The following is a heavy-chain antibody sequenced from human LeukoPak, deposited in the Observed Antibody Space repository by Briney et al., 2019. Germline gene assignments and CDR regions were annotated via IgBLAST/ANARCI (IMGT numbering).Heavy chain of an antibody. CDR2: INPYSGDT. J-gene: IGHJ4*02. Sequence: ASVKVSCKASGYTFTGYYIHWVRQAPGQGLEWMGWINPYSGDTIYAQKFQGRVTLTRDTSITTAYMELPRLRSDDTAVYYCAKRMVTRFYYFDYWGQGTLVTVSS. CDR3: AKRMVTRFYYFDY. D-gene: IGHD5-18*01. CDR1: GYTFTGYY. V-gene: IGHV1-2*02.